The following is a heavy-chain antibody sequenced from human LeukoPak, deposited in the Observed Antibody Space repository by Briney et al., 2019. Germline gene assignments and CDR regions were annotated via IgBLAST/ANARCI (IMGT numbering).Heavy chain of an antibody. D-gene: IGHD6-13*01. CDR1: GLSFSTYS. J-gene: IGHJ4*02. V-gene: IGHV3-21*01. CDR2: ISSSSIYR. CDR3: ARGPRSSSWYALEY. Sequence: GGSLRLSCAASGLSFSTYSMNWVRQAPGKGLEWVSSISSSSIYRYYADSVKGRFTISRDNAKKSLYLQMNSLRAEDTAMYYCARGPRSSSWYALEYWGQGTLVTVSS.